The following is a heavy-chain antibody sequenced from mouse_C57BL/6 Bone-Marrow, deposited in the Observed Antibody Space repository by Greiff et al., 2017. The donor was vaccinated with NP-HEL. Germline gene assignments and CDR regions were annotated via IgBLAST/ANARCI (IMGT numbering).Heavy chain of an antibody. V-gene: IGHV14-4*01. J-gene: IGHJ3*01. Sequence: VQLQQSGAELVRPGASVKLSCTASGFNIKDDYMHWVKQRPEQGLEWIGWIDPENGDTEYASKFQGKATITADTSSNTASLQLSSLTSEDTAVYYCTTVPTAYWGQGTLVTVSA. CDR3: TTVPTAY. CDR2: IDPENGDT. CDR1: GFNIKDDY.